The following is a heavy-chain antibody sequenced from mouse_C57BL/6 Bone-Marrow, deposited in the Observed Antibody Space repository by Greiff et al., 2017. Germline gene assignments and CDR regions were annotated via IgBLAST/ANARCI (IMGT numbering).Heavy chain of an antibody. V-gene: IGHV1-81*01. CDR2: IYPRSGNT. D-gene: IGHD1-1*01. CDR3: ARCPRYYYGSRNWFAY. J-gene: IGHJ3*01. Sequence: QVQLKESGAELARPGASVKLSCKASGYTFTSYGISWVKQRTGQGLEWIGEIYPRSGNTYYNEKFKGKATLTADKSSSTAYMELRSLTSEDSAVYFWARCPRYYYGSRNWFAYWGQGTLVTVSA. CDR1: GYTFTSYG.